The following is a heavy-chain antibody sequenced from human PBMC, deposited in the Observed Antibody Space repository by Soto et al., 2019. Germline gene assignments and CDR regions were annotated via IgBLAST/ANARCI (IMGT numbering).Heavy chain of an antibody. J-gene: IGHJ3*02. CDR2: IYYSGST. Sequence: SETLSLTCTVSGGSISSSSYYWGWIRQPPGKGLEWIGSIYYSGSTYYNPSLKSRVTISVDTSKNQFSLKLGSVTAADTAVYYCARYCSGGSCYSSARNDAFDIWGQGTMVTVS. V-gene: IGHV4-39*01. CDR3: ARYCSGGSCYSSARNDAFDI. CDR1: GGSISSSSYY. D-gene: IGHD2-15*01.